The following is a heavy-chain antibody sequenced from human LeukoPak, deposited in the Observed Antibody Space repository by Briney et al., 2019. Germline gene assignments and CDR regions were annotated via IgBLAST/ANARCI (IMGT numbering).Heavy chain of an antibody. V-gene: IGHV4-30-4*02. CDR1: GGSISSGDYY. CDR2: IYYSGST. D-gene: IGHD3-9*01. Sequence: PSDTLSLTCTVSGGSISSGDYYWSWIRQPPEKGLEWIVYIYYSGSTYYNPSLKSRVTISVDTSKNQFSLKLSSVTAADTAVYYCAREPYDILTGYPSRWFDPWGQGTLVTVSS. CDR3: AREPYDILTGYPSRWFDP. J-gene: IGHJ5*02.